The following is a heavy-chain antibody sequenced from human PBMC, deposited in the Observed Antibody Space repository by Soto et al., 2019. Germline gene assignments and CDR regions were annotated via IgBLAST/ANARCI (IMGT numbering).Heavy chain of an antibody. D-gene: IGHD3-22*01. Sequence: HPGGSLRLSCAASGFTFSSYGMHWVRQAPGKGLEWVAVISYDGSNKYYADSVKGRFTISRDNSKNTLYLQMNSLRAEDTAVYYCAKAPQAMIVVVGFDYWGQGTLVTVSS. V-gene: IGHV3-30*18. CDR1: GFTFSSYG. CDR3: AKAPQAMIVVVGFDY. J-gene: IGHJ4*02. CDR2: ISYDGSNK.